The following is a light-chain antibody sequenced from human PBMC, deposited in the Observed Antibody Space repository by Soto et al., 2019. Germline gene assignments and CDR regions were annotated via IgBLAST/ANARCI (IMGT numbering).Light chain of an antibody. CDR1: SSDFGSYNL. CDR3: CSYAGSSIL. CDR2: EGS. J-gene: IGLJ2*01. V-gene: IGLV2-23*01. Sequence: QSALTQPASVSGSPGQSITISCTGTSSDFGSYNLVSWYQQHPGKAPQLMIYEGSKRPSGVSNRFSGSKSGNTASLTISGLQAEDEAEYYCCSYAGSSILFGGGTKLTVL.